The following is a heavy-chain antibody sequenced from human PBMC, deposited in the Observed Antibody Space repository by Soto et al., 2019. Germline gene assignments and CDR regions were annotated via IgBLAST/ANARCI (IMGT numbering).Heavy chain of an antibody. CDR1: GFTFSSFG. Sequence: QVQVVESGGGVVQPGRSLRLSCAASGFTFSSFGMHWVRQAPGKGLEWVSLIWYDGSKKSYGDSVKGRFTISRDNSRNTVYFQMNSLRADDTAVYYSARDTSYYSLWSGYYPSRNGMDVWGQGTTVTVSS. J-gene: IGHJ6*02. V-gene: IGHV3-33*01. CDR2: IWYDGSKK. CDR3: ARDTSYYSLWSGYYPSRNGMDV. D-gene: IGHD3-3*01.